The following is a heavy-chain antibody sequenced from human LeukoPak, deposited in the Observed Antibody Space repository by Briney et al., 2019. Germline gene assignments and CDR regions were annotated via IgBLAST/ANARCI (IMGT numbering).Heavy chain of an antibody. J-gene: IGHJ5*02. CDR1: GGSISSSSYF. V-gene: IGHV4-39*07. Sequence: PSETLSLTCTVSGGSISSSSYFWGWIRQPPGKGLEWIGSIYYSGSTYYNPSLKSRVTMSVDTSKNQFSLKLSSVTAADTAVYYCAKEVRGALGWFDPWGQGTLVTVSS. CDR3: AKEVRGALGWFDP. D-gene: IGHD3-10*01. CDR2: IYYSGST.